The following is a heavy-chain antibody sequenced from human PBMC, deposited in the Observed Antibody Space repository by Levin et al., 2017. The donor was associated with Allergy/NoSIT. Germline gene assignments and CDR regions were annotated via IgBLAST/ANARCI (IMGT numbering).Heavy chain of an antibody. CDR1: GDSVSRTSAT. Sequence: SSQTLSLTCVISGDSVSRTSATWNWIRQSASRGLEWLGRTYYRSKWQFDYALSMKSRITIIPDTSKNQFSVQLDSVTPEDTAVYYCVRDQDRLPFEMWGQGTKVIVSS. J-gene: IGHJ3*02. CDR3: VRDQDRLPFEM. V-gene: IGHV6-1*01. CDR2: TYYRSKWQF.